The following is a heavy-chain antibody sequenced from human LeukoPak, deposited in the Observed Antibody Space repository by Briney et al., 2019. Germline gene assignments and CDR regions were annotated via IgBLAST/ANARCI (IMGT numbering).Heavy chain of an antibody. J-gene: IGHJ3*02. CDR3: ARDGPFSSTSWNAFDI. CDR1: GFTFSSYS. Sequence: GGSLRPSFAASGFTFSSYSMNWVRQAPGKGLEWVSSISSSSSYIYYADSVKGRFTISRDNAKNSLYLQMNSLRAEDTAVYYCARDGPFSSTSWNAFDIWGQGTMVTVSS. D-gene: IGHD2-2*01. CDR2: ISSSSSYI. V-gene: IGHV3-21*01.